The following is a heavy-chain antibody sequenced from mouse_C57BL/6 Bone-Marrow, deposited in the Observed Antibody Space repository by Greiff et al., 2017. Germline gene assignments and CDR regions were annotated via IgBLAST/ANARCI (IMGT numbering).Heavy chain of an antibody. CDR3: ARAVIYYGNYWAMDY. D-gene: IGHD2-1*01. CDR1: GYTFTSYW. J-gene: IGHJ4*01. CDR2: IDPSDSET. Sequence: QVQLQQPGAELVRPGSSVKLSCKASGYTFTSYWMHWVKQRPIQGLEWIGNIDPSDSETHYNQKFKDKATLTVDKSSSTAYMQLSSLTSEDSAVYYCARAVIYYGNYWAMDYWGQGTSVTVSS. V-gene: IGHV1-52*01.